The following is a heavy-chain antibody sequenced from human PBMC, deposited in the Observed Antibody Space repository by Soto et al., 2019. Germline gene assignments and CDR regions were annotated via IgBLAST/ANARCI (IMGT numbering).Heavy chain of an antibody. Sequence: QVQLVESGGGVVQPGRSLRLSCAASGFTFSSYGMHWVRQAPGKGLEWVAVIWYDGSNEYYADSVKGRFTISRDNSKNTLYLQMNSLGADDTAVYFCARGTWDTALVTRDYYYGMDVWGQGTTVTVSS. V-gene: IGHV3-33*01. CDR1: GFTFSSYG. CDR3: ARGTWDTALVTRDYYYGMDV. D-gene: IGHD5-18*01. CDR2: IWYDGSNE. J-gene: IGHJ6*02.